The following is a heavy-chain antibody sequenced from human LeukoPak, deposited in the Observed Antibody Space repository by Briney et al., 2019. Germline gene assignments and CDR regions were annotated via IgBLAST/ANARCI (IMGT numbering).Heavy chain of an antibody. Sequence: GGSLRLSCAASGFTFSDYYMSWIRQAPGKGLEWVSYISSSGSTIYYADSVKGRFTTSRDNAKNSLYLQMNSLRAEDTAVYYCARANDNYYYYYMDVWGKGTTVTIS. D-gene: IGHD3-9*01. V-gene: IGHV3-11*04. CDR3: ARANDNYYYYYMDV. J-gene: IGHJ6*03. CDR1: GFTFSDYY. CDR2: ISSSGSTI.